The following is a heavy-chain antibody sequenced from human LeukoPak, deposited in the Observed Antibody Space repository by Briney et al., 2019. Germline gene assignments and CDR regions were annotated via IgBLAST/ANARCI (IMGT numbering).Heavy chain of an antibody. J-gene: IGHJ4*02. Sequence: PGGSLRLSCAASGFTFSSHWMSWVRQAPGKGLEWVANIKQDGSEKYYVDSVKGRFTVSRDNAKKSLYLQMNSLRAEDTAVYYCARHLSGITGYTYGRGIDYWGQGTLLTVSS. D-gene: IGHD5-18*01. CDR2: IKQDGSEK. V-gene: IGHV3-7*01. CDR1: GFTFSSHW. CDR3: ARHLSGITGYTYGRGIDY.